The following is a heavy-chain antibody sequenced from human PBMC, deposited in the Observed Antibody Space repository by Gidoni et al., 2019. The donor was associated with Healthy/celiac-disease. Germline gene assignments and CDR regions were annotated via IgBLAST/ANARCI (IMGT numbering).Heavy chain of an antibody. CDR2: ISGSGGST. CDR1: GFTFSSYA. D-gene: IGHD2-15*01. CDR3: AKSTCPYYCSGGSFDY. V-gene: IGHV3-23*01. Sequence: EVQLLESGGGLVQPGGSLRLSCAASGFTFSSYAMSWVRQAPGKGLEWVSAISGSGGSTYYADSVKGRFTISRDNSKNTLYLQMNSLRAEDTAVYYCAKSTCPYYCSGGSFDYWGQGTLVTVSS. J-gene: IGHJ4*02.